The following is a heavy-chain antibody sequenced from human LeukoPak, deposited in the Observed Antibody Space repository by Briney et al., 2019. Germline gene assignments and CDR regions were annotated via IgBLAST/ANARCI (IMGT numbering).Heavy chain of an antibody. CDR2: ISAYNGNT. Sequence: ASVKVSCKASGYTFTSYGISWVRQAPGQGLEWMGWISAYNGNTNYAQKLQGRVTMTTDTSTSTAYMELRSLRSDDTAVYYCARDVDIVVVPAAIPLPDYYYYGMDVWGQGTTVTVS. CDR1: GYTFTSYG. D-gene: IGHD2-2*02. J-gene: IGHJ6*02. CDR3: ARDVDIVVVPAAIPLPDYYYYGMDV. V-gene: IGHV1-18*01.